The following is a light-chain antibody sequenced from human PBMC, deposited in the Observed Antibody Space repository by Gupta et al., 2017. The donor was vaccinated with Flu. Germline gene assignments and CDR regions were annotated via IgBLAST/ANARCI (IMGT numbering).Light chain of an antibody. J-gene: IGLJ3*02. CDR3: AARDDSLDGWV. CDR2: SNN. CDR1: SSNNGNNY. Sequence: SSNNGNNYVYCTPHLHGTAPNLLIYSNNQRPSGIPDRFSGSKSGTSGSLAISGLRSEDEADYFCAARDDSLDGWVVGGGTMLTVL. V-gene: IGLV1-47*01.